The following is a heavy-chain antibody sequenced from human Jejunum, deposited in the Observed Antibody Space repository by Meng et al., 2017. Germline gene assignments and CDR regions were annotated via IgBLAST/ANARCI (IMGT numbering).Heavy chain of an antibody. V-gene: IGHV4-39*07. J-gene: IGHJ4*02. CDR3: ASDQYASAWFKY. CDR2: ISYSGNT. CDR1: GDSINSTTYY. D-gene: IGHD2-2*01. Sequence: LALQESGPGLVKPSETLSLTCTVSGDSINSTTYYWGWVRQPPGEGLEWLGSISYSGNTYYNPSLKSRVTISVDTSKNQFSLKVTSVTAADTAVYYCASDQYASAWFKYWGQGALVTVSS.